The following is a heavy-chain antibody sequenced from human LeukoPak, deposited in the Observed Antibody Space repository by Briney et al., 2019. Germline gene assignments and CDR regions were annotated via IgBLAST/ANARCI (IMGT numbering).Heavy chain of an antibody. J-gene: IGHJ6*02. CDR2: ISAYNGNT. CDR3: ARDFYSSGQSTGYYYYYGMDV. D-gene: IGHD6-19*01. V-gene: IGHV1-18*01. CDR1: GYTFTSYG. Sequence: ASVKVSCTASGYTFTSYGISWVRQAPGQGLEWMGWISAYNGNTNYAQKLQGRVTMTTDTSTSTAYMELRSLRSDDTAVYYCARDFYSSGQSTGYYYYYGMDVWGQGTTVTVSS.